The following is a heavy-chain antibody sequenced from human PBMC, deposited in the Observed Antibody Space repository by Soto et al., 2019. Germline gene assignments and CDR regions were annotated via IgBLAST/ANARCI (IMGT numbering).Heavy chain of an antibody. CDR2: IYYSGST. V-gene: IGHV4-39*01. J-gene: IGHJ4*02. D-gene: IGHD5-12*01. Sequence: LSLTCTVSGGSISSSSYYWGWIRQPPGKGLEWIGSIYYSGSTYYNPSLKSRVTISVDTSKNQFSLKLSSVTAADTAVYYCARLGRDGYDNRIDYWGQGTLVTVSS. CDR1: GGSISSSSYY. CDR3: ARLGRDGYDNRIDY.